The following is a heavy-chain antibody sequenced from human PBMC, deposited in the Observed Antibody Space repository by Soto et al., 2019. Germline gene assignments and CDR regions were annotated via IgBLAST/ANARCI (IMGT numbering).Heavy chain of an antibody. CDR1: GFTFSSYA. CDR2: ISGSGGST. V-gene: IGHV3-23*01. D-gene: IGHD3-3*01. CDR3: AKEPLYDFWKGYYYGMDV. Sequence: EVQLLESGGGLVQPGGSLRLSCAASGFTFSSYAMSWVRQAPGKGLEWVSAISGSGGSTYYADSVKGRFTISRDNSKNTLYLQMNSLRAEDTAVYYCAKEPLYDFWKGYYYGMDVWGQGTTVTVSS. J-gene: IGHJ6*02.